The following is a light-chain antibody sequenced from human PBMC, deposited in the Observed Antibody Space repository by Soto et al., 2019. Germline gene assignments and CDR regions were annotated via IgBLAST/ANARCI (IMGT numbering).Light chain of an antibody. Sequence: QSVLTQPPSVAGAPGQRVTISCTGSNSNIGAGYDVHWYQQLPGTAPKVLIYGNTNRPSEVPDRFSGSKSGTSASLAITGLQAEDEADYYCHSFDNGLGGWVFGGGTKVTVL. CDR3: HSFDNGLGGWV. CDR2: GNT. J-gene: IGLJ3*02. V-gene: IGLV1-40*01. CDR1: NSNIGAGYD.